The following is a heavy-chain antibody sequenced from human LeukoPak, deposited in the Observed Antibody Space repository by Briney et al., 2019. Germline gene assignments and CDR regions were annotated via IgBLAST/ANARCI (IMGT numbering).Heavy chain of an antibody. J-gene: IGHJ3*02. Sequence: GGSLRLSCAASGFTFTTYFMHWVRHAPGKGLEWVADIASDGSQTFYAESVKGRFTISRDNSKNTLYLQMNSLRAEDTAVYFCARERQDTILHSGAFDIWGQGTMVTVSS. CDR3: ARERQDTILHSGAFDI. V-gene: IGHV3-30-3*01. CDR1: GFTFTTYF. CDR2: IASDGSQT. D-gene: IGHD2-21*01.